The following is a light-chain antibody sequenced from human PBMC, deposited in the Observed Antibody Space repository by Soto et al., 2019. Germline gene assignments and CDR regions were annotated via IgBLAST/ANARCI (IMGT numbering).Light chain of an antibody. J-gene: IGKJ5*01. CDR3: QQRRDWPPVT. CDR2: DAS. CDR1: QSISTY. V-gene: IGKV3-11*01. Sequence: EIVLTQSPATLSLSPGERATLSCRASQSISTYLAWYQQTPGQPPRLLIYDASNRATGIPARFSGSGSGTDFTLTISSLEPEDFAVYYCQQRRDWPPVTFGQGTRLEI.